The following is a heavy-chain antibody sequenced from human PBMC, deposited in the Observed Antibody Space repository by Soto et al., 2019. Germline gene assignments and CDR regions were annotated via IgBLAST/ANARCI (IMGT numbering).Heavy chain of an antibody. V-gene: IGHV1-58*01. CDR1: GFTFTSSA. CDR2: IVVGSGNT. Sequence: SVKVSCKASGFTFTSSAVQWVRQARGQRLEWIGWIVVGSGNTNYAQKFQERVTITRDMSTSTAYMELSSLRSEDTAVYYCAKDLADYDILTGYYGMVYWGQRTLVTVSS. J-gene: IGHJ4*02. CDR3: AKDLADYDILTGYYGMVY. D-gene: IGHD3-9*01.